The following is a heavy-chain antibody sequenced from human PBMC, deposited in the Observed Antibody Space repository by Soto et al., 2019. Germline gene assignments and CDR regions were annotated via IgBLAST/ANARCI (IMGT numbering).Heavy chain of an antibody. J-gene: IGHJ6*02. D-gene: IGHD6-19*01. V-gene: IGHV3-23*01. CDR2: ISGDTATT. CDR3: AKPLQQWLLQGSGVDV. Sequence: GGALRRSCAASGVSCSEYSMTWVRQAPGKGLQWVSAISGDTATTHYADSVKGRFTISRDNSRDTLYLQMNSLRVEDTAIYYCAKPLQQWLLQGSGVDVWGQGTTVTVSS. CDR1: GVSCSEYS.